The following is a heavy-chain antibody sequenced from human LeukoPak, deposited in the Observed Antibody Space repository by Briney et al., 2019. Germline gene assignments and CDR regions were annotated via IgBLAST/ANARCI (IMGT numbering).Heavy chain of an antibody. CDR2: ISSSSTYI. Sequence: PGESLRLSCAASGFTFSTYSMNWVRQAPGKGLEWVSSISSSSTYIYYADSVKGRFTISRDNAKNSLYLQMNSLRVEATAVYYCTSAPAAYNTASRPWFDPWGQGTLVTVSS. D-gene: IGHD1-14*01. CDR3: TSAPAAYNTASRPWFDP. J-gene: IGHJ5*02. V-gene: IGHV3-21*01. CDR1: GFTFSTYS.